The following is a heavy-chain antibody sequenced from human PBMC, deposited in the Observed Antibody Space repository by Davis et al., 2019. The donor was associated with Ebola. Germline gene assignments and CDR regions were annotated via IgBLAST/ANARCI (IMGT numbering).Heavy chain of an antibody. CDR3: VPAAMHYGMDV. Sequence: GESLKISCAAFGFTFSSYAMSWVRQAPGKGLEWVSAISGSGGSTYYADSVKGRFTISRDNSKNTLYLQMNSLRAEDTAVYYCVPAAMHYGMDVWGQGTTVTVSS. D-gene: IGHD2-2*01. CDR2: ISGSGGST. J-gene: IGHJ6*02. V-gene: IGHV3-23*01. CDR1: GFTFSSYA.